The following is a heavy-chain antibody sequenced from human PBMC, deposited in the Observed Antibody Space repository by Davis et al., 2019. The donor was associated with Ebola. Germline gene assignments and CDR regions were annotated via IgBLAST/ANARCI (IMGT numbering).Heavy chain of an antibody. CDR1: GFTFSSYS. V-gene: IGHV3-21*01. CDR2: ISSSSSYI. Sequence: GESLKISCTASGFTFSSYSMNWVRQAPGKGLEWVSSISSSSSYIYYADSVKGRFTLSRDNAKNSLYLQMNSLRAEDTAVYYCASLYDFWSGRYDYWGQGTLVTVSS. CDR3: ASLYDFWSGRYDY. D-gene: IGHD3-3*01. J-gene: IGHJ4*02.